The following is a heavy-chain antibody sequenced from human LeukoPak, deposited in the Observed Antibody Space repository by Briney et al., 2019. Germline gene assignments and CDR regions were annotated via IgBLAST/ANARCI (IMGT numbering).Heavy chain of an antibody. CDR1: GYSFTNYW. V-gene: IGHV5-51*01. CDR3: ARQGSYGSGIDQPFFDY. D-gene: IGHD3-10*01. CDR2: IYPGDSDT. Sequence: GESLKISCKGSGYSFTNYWIGWVRQMPGKGLEWMGIIYPGDSDTRYSPSFQGQVTISADKSISTAYLQWSSLKASDTAMYYCARQGSYGSGIDQPFFDYWGQGTLVTVSS. J-gene: IGHJ4*02.